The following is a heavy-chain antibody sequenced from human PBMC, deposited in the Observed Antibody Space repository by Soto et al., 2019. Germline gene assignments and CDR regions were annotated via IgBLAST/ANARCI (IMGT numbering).Heavy chain of an antibody. V-gene: IGHV3-7*01. Sequence: GGSLRLSCAASGFTFSSYWMSWVRQAPGKGLEWVANIKQDGSEKYYVDSVKGRFTISRDNAKNSLYLQMNSLRAEDTAVYYCARAELDDYGDYVIRLSPYYYYGMDVWGQGTTVTVSS. D-gene: IGHD4-17*01. CDR3: ARAELDDYGDYVIRLSPYYYYGMDV. J-gene: IGHJ6*02. CDR2: IKQDGSEK. CDR1: GFTFSSYW.